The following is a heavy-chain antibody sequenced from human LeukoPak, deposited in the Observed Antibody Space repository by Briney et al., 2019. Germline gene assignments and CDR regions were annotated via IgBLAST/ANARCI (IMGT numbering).Heavy chain of an antibody. Sequence: PSETLSLTCAVYGGSFSGYYWSWIRQPPGKGLEWIGEINHSGSTNYNPSLKSRVTISVDTSKNQFSLKLSSVTAADTAVYYCARARDIVVVPAATRGTYNWFDPWGQGTLVTVSS. V-gene: IGHV4-34*01. CDR2: INHSGST. CDR3: ARARDIVVVPAATRGTYNWFDP. CDR1: GGSFSGYY. D-gene: IGHD2-2*01. J-gene: IGHJ5*02.